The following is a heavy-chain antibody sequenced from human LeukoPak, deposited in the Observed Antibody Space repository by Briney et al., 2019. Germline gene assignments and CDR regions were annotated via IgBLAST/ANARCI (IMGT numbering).Heavy chain of an antibody. V-gene: IGHV4-59*08. J-gene: IGHJ4*02. Sequence: PSETLSLTCTVSGGSISSYYWSWIRQPPGKGLEWIGYIYYSGSTNYNPSLKSRVTISVDTSKNQFSLKLSSVTAADTAVYYCARHPTTVVPPDYWGQGTLVTVSS. CDR3: ARHPTTVVPPDY. D-gene: IGHD4-23*01. CDR1: GGSISSYY. CDR2: IYYSGST.